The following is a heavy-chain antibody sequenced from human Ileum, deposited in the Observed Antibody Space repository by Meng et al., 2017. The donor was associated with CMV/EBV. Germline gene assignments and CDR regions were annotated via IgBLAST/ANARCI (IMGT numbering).Heavy chain of an antibody. J-gene: IGHJ4*02. Sequence: QVQLQESGPGLVKPSATLSLTCTVSGGSISSYYWSWIRQPPGKGLEWIGYIYYSGSTNYNPSLKSRVTISVDTSKNQFSLKLSSVTAADTAVYYCARGMIHFDYWGQGTLVTVSS. CDR2: IYYSGST. CDR1: GGSISSYY. V-gene: IGHV4-59*01. D-gene: IGHD3-22*01. CDR3: ARGMIHFDY.